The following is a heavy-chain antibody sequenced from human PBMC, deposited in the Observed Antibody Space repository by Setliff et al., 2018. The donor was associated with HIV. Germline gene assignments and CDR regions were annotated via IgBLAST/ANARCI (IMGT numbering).Heavy chain of an antibody. CDR2: LYHSGTN. CDR3: ARQVGSQYSYWAYYFDY. V-gene: IGHV4-38-2*01. D-gene: IGHD5-18*01. J-gene: IGHJ4*02. Sequence: SETLSLTCPVSGYSISSGYFWGWIRQPPGKGLEWIGSLYHSGTNFYNPSLESRVTISLDTSTNRFSLKLNSVTAADTAIYYCARQVGSQYSYWAYYFDYWGPGTLVTVSS. CDR1: GYSISSGYF.